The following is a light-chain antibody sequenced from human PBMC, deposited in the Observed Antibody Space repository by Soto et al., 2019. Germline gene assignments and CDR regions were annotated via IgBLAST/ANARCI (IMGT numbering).Light chain of an antibody. CDR3: SSYTSSSTPYV. CDR2: DVS. CDR1: SSDVGCYNY. V-gene: IGLV2-14*01. J-gene: IGLJ1*01. Sequence: QSALTPPASVAGSPGQSITISCTGTSSDVGCYNYVSWYQQHPGKAPKHMIYDVSNRPSGVSNRFSGSKSGNTASLTISGLQAEDDADYYCSSYTSSSTPYVFGTGTKLTVL.